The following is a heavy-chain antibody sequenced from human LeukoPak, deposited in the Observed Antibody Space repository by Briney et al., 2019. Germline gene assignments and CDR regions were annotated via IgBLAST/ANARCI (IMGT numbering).Heavy chain of an antibody. J-gene: IGHJ6*03. V-gene: IGHV5-51*01. CDR3: ARQSLSYYYGSGSNIYYYYYYMDV. D-gene: IGHD3-10*01. CDR1: GYNFTNYW. CDR2: IYPGDSDT. Sequence: RGESLKISCKGSGYNFTNYWIGWVRQMPGKGLEWMGIIYPGDSDTRYSPSFEGQVTISVDKSISTAYLQWSSLKASDSAMYYCARQSLSYYYGSGSNIYYYYYYMDVWGKGTTVTVSS.